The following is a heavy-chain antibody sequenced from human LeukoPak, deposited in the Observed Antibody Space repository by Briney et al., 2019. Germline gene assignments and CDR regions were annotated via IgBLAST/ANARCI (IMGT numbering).Heavy chain of an antibody. V-gene: IGHV4-39*01. CDR2: IHYSGHT. D-gene: IGHD5-24*01. CDR3: ARHEEEDGYNAKPLDY. J-gene: IGHJ4*02. CDR1: GGSISTNNY. Sequence: PSETLSLTCTVSGGSISTNNYWGWIRQPPGMGLEWIGTIHYSGHTYYTPSLKSRVTISVARSKNQCSLRLSSATAADTAVYYCARHEEEDGYNAKPLDYWGQGTLVTVSS.